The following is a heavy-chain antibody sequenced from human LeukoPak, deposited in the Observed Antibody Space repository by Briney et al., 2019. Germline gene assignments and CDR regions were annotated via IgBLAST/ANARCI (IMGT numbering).Heavy chain of an antibody. CDR3: ARVGEYYYDSSGYYSFDY. CDR2: INTNTGNP. CDR1: GYTFTSYA. Sequence: ASVKVSCKASGYTFTSYAMSWVRQAPGQGLEWMGWINTNTGNPTYAQGFTGRFVFSFDTSFSTAYLQISRLKAEDTAMYCCARVGEYYYDSSGYYSFDYWGQGTLVTVSS. V-gene: IGHV7-4-1*02. J-gene: IGHJ4*02. D-gene: IGHD3-22*01.